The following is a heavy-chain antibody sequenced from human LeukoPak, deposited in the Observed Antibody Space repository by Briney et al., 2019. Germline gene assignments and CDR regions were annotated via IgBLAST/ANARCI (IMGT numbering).Heavy chain of an antibody. CDR2: IYYSGST. J-gene: IGHJ5*02. CDR3: AQYSGSYYNWFDP. CDR1: GGSISSYY. V-gene: IGHV4-59*01. Sequence: SETLSLTCTVSGGSISSYYWSWIRQPPGKGLEWIGYIYYSGSTNYNPSLKSRVTISVDTSKNQFSLKLSSVTAADTAVYYCAQYSGSYYNWFDPWGQGTLVTVSS. D-gene: IGHD1-26*01.